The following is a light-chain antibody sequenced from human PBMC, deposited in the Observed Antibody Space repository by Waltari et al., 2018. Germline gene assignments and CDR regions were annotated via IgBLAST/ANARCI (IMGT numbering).Light chain of an antibody. V-gene: IGKV3-15*01. J-gene: IGKJ1*01. Sequence: IVMTQSPATLSVSPGERATLSCRASQRVSRNLAWYQQKPGQAPRLLIYGASTSATGIPARFSGSGSGTEFTLTISSLQSEDFAVYYCQQYNNWPPWTFGQGTKVEIK. CDR3: QQYNNWPPWT. CDR2: GAS. CDR1: QRVSRN.